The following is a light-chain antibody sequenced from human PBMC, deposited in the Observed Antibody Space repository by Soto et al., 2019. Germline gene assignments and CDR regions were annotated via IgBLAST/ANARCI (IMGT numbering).Light chain of an antibody. CDR1: SSDVGGYNY. Sequence: QSVLTQPASVSGSPGQSITISCTGTSSDVGGYNYVSWYQQHPGKAPKLTIYEVSNRPSGVSNRFSGSKSGNTASLTISGLQAEDEADYYCSSYASSSTHNYVFGTGTKLTV. CDR2: EVS. J-gene: IGLJ1*01. V-gene: IGLV2-14*01. CDR3: SSYASSSTHNYV.